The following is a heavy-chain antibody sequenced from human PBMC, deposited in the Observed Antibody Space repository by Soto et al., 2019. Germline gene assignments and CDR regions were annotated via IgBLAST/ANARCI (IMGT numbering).Heavy chain of an antibody. CDR3: ARDGESHCSGGSCYSGAAINPYYYYGMDV. D-gene: IGHD2-15*01. V-gene: IGHV1-69*13. CDR2: IIPIFGTA. CDR1: GGTFSSYA. J-gene: IGHJ6*02. Sequence: ASVKVSCKASGGTFSSYAISWVRQAPGQGLEWMGGIIPIFGTANYAQKFQGRVTITADESTSTAYMELSSLRSEDTAVYYCARDGESHCSGGSCYSGAAINPYYYYGMDVWGQGTTVTVSS.